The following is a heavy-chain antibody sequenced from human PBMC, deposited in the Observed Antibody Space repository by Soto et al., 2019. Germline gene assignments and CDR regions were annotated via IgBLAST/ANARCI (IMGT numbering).Heavy chain of an antibody. D-gene: IGHD3-22*01. Sequence: GGSLRLSCAASGLTFSSYAMSWVRQAPGKGLEWVSAISGSGGSTYYADSVKGRFTISRDNSKNTLYLQMNSLRAEDTAVYYCAKFIYESIGYYSGSILLWCQATLRTVS. CDR1: GLTFSSYA. CDR3: AKFIYESIGYYSGSILL. J-gene: IGHJ1*01. V-gene: IGHV3-23*01. CDR2: ISGSGGST.